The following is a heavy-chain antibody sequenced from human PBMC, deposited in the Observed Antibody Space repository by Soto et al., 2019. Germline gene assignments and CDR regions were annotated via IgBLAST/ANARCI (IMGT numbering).Heavy chain of an antibody. D-gene: IGHD3-10*01. V-gene: IGHV4-61*08. CDR3: ARSPNYYYYGFDV. CDR2: IYYSGST. Sequence: AETLSLTCTVSGGSVSSGDYFWIWLRQSPEKRLEWIAYIYYSGSTNYNPSLKSRATISVDTSKSQVSLTLTSMTAADAALYYCARSPNYYYYGFDVWGQGTAVTVSS. J-gene: IGHJ6*02. CDR1: GGSVSSGDYF.